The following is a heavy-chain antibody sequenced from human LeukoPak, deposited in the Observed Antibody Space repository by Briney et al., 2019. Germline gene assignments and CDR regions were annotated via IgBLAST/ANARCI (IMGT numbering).Heavy chain of an antibody. CDR3: ARAGTIAAAGTVWFDP. V-gene: IGHV4-39*07. Sequence: SETLSLTCNVSGVSISSSSYYWGWIRQPPGKGLEWIGSIYSSGSTYYNSSLKSRVTISIDTSKNQFSLKLSSVTAADTAVYYCARAGTIAAAGTVWFDPWGQGTLVTVSS. CDR1: GVSISSSSYY. CDR2: IYSSGST. D-gene: IGHD6-13*01. J-gene: IGHJ5*02.